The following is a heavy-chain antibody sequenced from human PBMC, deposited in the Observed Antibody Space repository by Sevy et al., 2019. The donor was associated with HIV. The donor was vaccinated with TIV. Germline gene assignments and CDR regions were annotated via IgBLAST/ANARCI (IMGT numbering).Heavy chain of an antibody. Sequence: ASVKVSCKASGGTFSSYAISWVRQAPGQGLEWMGGIIPIFGTANYAQKFQGRVTITADESTSTAYMGLSSLRSEDTAVYYCARVVLYSSPSGWFDPWGQGTLVTVSS. V-gene: IGHV1-69*13. CDR3: ARVVLYSSPSGWFDP. CDR1: GGTFSSYA. J-gene: IGHJ5*02. CDR2: IIPIFGTA. D-gene: IGHD6-13*01.